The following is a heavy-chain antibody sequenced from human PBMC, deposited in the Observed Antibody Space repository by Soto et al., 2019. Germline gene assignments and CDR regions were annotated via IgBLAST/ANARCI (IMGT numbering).Heavy chain of an antibody. CDR2: IWYDGSNK. V-gene: IGHV3-33*01. J-gene: IGHJ6*02. CDR3: ARGSATIFGVAYYYYYGMDV. D-gene: IGHD3-3*01. Sequence: QVQLVESGGGVVQPGRSLRLSCAASGFTFSSYGMHWVRQAPGKGLEWVAVIWYDGSNKYYADSVKGRFTISRDNSKNKLYLQMNSLRAEDTAVYYCARGSATIFGVAYYYYYGMDVWGQGTTVTVSS. CDR1: GFTFSSYG.